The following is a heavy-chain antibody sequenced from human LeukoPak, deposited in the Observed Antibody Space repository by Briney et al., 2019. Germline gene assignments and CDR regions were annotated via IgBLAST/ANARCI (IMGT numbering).Heavy chain of an antibody. CDR2: IYIGGST. CDR3: ATGGRSGVAFES. V-gene: IGHV3-53*01. CDR1: GFIASSNY. J-gene: IGHJ4*02. D-gene: IGHD2-15*01. Sequence: PGGSLRLSCTASGFIASSNYMSWVRQAPGKGLEWVSLIYIGGSTYYVDSVMGRSTISRDKSNNTLYLQMNSLRAEDTAVYYCATGGRSGVAFESWGQGTLVTVSS.